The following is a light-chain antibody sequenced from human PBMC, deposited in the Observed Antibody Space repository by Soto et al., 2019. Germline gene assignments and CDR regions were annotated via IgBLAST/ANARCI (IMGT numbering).Light chain of an antibody. CDR2: EGS. CDR1: SSDVGSYNL. CDR3: CSHAGSSSNYV. Sequence: QSVLTQPASVSGSPGQSITISCTGTSSDVGSYNLVSWYQQHPGNAPKLMSYEGSKRPSGVSNRFSGSKSGNTASLTISGLQAEDEADYSCCSHAGSSSNYVFGTGTKVTVL. V-gene: IGLV2-23*01. J-gene: IGLJ1*01.